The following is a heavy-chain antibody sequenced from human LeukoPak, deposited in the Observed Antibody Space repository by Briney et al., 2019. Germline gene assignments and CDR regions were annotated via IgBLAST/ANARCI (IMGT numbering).Heavy chain of an antibody. CDR3: ARGAVTVAGPAEYFQH. CDR2: ISSSSGYT. J-gene: IGHJ1*01. CDR1: GFTFSDYY. V-gene: IGHV3-11*05. Sequence: GGSLRLSCAASGFTFSDYYMSWIRQAPGKGLEWVSYISSSSGYTNYADSVEGRFTISRDNAKNSLYLRMNSLRAEDTAVYYCARGAVTVAGPAEYFQHWGQGTLVTVSS. D-gene: IGHD6-19*01.